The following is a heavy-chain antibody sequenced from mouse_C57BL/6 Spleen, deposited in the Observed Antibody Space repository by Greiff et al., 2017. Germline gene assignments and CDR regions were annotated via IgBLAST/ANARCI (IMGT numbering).Heavy chain of an antibody. CDR2: IDPSDSYT. V-gene: IGHV1-50*01. CDR3: ARRGVVATDYFDY. D-gene: IGHD1-1*01. Sequence: QVQLQQPGAELVKPGASVKLSCKASGYTFTSYWMQWVKQRPGQGLEWIGEIDPSDSYTNYNQKFKGKATLTVDTSSSTAYMQLSSLTSEDSAVYYCARRGVVATDYFDYWGQGTTLTVSS. J-gene: IGHJ2*01. CDR1: GYTFTSYW.